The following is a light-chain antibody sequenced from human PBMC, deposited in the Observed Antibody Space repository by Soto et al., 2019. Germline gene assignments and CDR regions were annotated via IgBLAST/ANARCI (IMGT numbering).Light chain of an antibody. Sequence: EIVLTQSPATLSLSPGERATLSCRASQSIATFLTWYQQKPGQPPRLLIYDASKRATGIPARFSGSGSGTDFSLTISSLEPDDFAIYYCQQRTNWPPTHTFGQGTKQEIK. CDR1: QSIATF. V-gene: IGKV3-11*01. CDR3: QQRTNWPPTHT. J-gene: IGKJ2*01. CDR2: DAS.